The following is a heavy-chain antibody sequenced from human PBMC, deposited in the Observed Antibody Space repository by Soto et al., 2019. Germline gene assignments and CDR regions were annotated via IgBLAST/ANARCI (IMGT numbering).Heavy chain of an antibody. CDR1: GFTFSSYG. CDR2: ISYDGSNK. V-gene: IGHV3-30*18. J-gene: IGHJ6*02. Sequence: PGGSLRLSCAASGFTFSSYGMHWVRQAPGKGLEWVAVISYDGSNKYYADSVKGRFTISRDNSKNTLYLQMNSLRAEDTALYYCAKRHEPDGGVLRFLEWLFRHGMDVWGQGTTVTVSS. CDR3: AKRHEPDGGVLRFLEWLFRHGMDV. D-gene: IGHD3-3*01.